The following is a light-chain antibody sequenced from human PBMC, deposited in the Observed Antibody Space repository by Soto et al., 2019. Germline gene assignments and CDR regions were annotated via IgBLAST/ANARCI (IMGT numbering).Light chain of an antibody. J-gene: IGLJ3*02. CDR3: LSYTSSITWV. CDR2: EVS. CDR1: TSDVGGYNF. V-gene: IGLV2-14*01. Sequence: QSVLTQPASVSGSPGQSITISCTGTTSDVGGYNFVAWYQQHPGKAPKLMIYEVSNRPSGVSHRFSCSNSGNTASLTISGLQAEDEADYYCLSYTSSITWVFGGGTKVTVL.